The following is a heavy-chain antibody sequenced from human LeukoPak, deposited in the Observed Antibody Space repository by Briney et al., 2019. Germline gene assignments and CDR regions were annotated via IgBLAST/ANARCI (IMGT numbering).Heavy chain of an antibody. CDR2: INPSGGST. V-gene: IGHV1-46*01. J-gene: IGHJ4*02. CDR1: GYTFTSYY. CDR3: ARWGSRGYAMDY. Sequence: ASVKVSCKASGYTFTSYYMHWVRQAPGQGLEWMGIINPSGGSTSYAQKFQGRVTMTRDTSTSTAYMELSSLRSEDTAVYYCARWGSRGYAMDYWGQGTLVTVSS. D-gene: IGHD5-12*01.